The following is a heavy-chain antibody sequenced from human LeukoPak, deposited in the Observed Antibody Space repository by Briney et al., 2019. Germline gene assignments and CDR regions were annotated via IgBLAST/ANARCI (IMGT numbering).Heavy chain of an antibody. CDR1: GYTFTSYY. D-gene: IGHD6-25*01. CDR3: ARYGFSSVWQGGWHAFDI. J-gene: IGHJ3*02. V-gene: IGHV1-46*01. Sequence: PGASVKVSCKASGYTFTSYYVHWVRQAPGQGLEWMGIINPTSGDTNYAQNFQGRVTMTKDMSTSTVYMELSSLRSEDTAVYYCARYGFSSVWQGGWHAFDIWGLGTMVTVSS. CDR2: INPTSGDT.